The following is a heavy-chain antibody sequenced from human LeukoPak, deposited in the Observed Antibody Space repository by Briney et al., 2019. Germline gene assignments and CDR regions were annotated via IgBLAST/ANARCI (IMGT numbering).Heavy chain of an antibody. CDR3: ARVAVAGKVDY. D-gene: IGHD6-19*01. J-gene: IGHJ4*02. CDR1: GYTFTGYY. V-gene: IGHV1-2*02. CDR2: INPNSGGT. Sequence: EASVKVSCKASGYTFTGYYMHWVRQAPGQGLEWMGWINPNSGGTNYAQKFQGRVTMTTDTSTSTAYMELRSLRSDDTAVYYCARVAVAGKVDYWGQGTLVTVSS.